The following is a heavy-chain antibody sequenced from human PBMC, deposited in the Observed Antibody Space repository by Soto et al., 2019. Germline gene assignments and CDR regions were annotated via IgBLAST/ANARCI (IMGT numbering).Heavy chain of an antibody. V-gene: IGHV4-61*08. Sequence: KTSETLSLTCTVSGGSISSGGYYWSWIRQHPGKGLEWIGRIYANGSTNYNPSLKSRVSMSVDTSKNQFSLIVTSVSAADTAVYSCAREGVAATGTWWFDPWGQGTLVTVSS. CDR1: GGSISSGGYY. CDR3: AREGVAATGTWWFDP. J-gene: IGHJ5*02. D-gene: IGHD6-13*01. CDR2: IYANGST.